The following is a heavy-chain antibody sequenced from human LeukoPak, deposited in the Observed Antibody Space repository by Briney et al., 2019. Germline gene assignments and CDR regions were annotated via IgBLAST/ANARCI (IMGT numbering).Heavy chain of an antibody. CDR2: IRSKAYGGTT. V-gene: IGHV3-49*03. J-gene: IGHJ4*02. D-gene: IGHD1-26*01. CDR3: TRGRVVGAESPDY. CDR1: GFTFGDYA. Sequence: GGSPRLSCTASGFTFGDYAMSWFRQAPGKGLEWVGFIRSKAYGGTTEYAASVKGRFTISRDDSKSIAYLQMNSLKTEDTAVYYCTRGRVVGAESPDYWGQGTLVTVSS.